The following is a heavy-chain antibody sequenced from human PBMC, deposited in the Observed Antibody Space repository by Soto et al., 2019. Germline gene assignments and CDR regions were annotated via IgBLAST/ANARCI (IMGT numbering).Heavy chain of an antibody. Sequence: QVQLVQSGAEVKKPGSSVKVSCQASGVTFSSYTISWVRQAPGQGLEWMGRIIPILGITNYAQKFQGRVTIIDDKYTSKVHMEVSSRGSADTAFYYARWLRNGASDVSDFWGQGTMVTVSS. D-gene: IGHD4-17*01. CDR2: IIPILGIT. J-gene: IGHJ3*01. CDR3: RWLRNGASDVSDF. CDR1: GVTFSSYT. V-gene: IGHV1-69*02.